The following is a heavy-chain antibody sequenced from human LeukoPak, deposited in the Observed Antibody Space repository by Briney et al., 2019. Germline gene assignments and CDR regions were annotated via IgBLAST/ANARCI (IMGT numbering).Heavy chain of an antibody. Sequence: GRSLRLSCAASGFTFSSYGMHWVRQAPGKGLEWVAVISYDGSNKCYADSVKGRFTISRDNSKNTLYLQMKSLKTEDTAVYYCTTAPAGGLDFDYWGQGTLVTVSS. CDR1: GFTFSSYG. J-gene: IGHJ4*02. CDR2: ISYDGSNK. CDR3: TTAPAGGLDFDY. D-gene: IGHD3-16*01. V-gene: IGHV3-30*03.